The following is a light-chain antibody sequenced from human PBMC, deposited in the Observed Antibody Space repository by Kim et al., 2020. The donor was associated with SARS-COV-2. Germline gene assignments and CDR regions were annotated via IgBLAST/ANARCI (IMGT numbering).Light chain of an antibody. Sequence: GTKVTIPLSENSPNVGNNYVAWYQQLPGTAPKLLIYDNNKRPSGIPDRFSGSKSGTSATLGITGLQTGDEADYYCGTWDSSLSGEVFGGGTQLTVL. CDR1: SPNVGNNY. V-gene: IGLV1-51*01. CDR3: GTWDSSLSGEV. CDR2: DNN. J-gene: IGLJ2*01.